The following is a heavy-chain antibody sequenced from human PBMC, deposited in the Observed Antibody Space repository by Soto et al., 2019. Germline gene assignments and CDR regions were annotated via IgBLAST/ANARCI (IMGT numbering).Heavy chain of an antibody. V-gene: IGHV1-18*01. CDR1: GSTFPSST. Sequence: QVQLVQSGAEVKNPGASVKVSCKASGSTFPSSTVSWVRQAPGQGLEWMGWINAHNGNTKYAQKFQGRLTMTTDTSTGTGYMELRSLRSDDTAIYFCAIADYGDPDSWGQGTLVTVSS. J-gene: IGHJ4*02. CDR2: INAHNGNT. D-gene: IGHD4-17*01. CDR3: AIADYGDPDS.